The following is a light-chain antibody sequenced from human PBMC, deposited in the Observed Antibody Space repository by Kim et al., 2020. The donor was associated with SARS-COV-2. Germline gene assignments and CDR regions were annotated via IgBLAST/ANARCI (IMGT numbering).Light chain of an antibody. CDR3: QQYDNLLPT. CDR1: QDISNY. Sequence: DIQMTQSPSSLSASVGDRVTITCQASQDISNYLNWYQQKPGKAPKLLIYDASNLETGVPSRFSGSGSGTDFTFNISSLQPEDIATYYCQQYDNLLPTFGQGTRLEIK. CDR2: DAS. V-gene: IGKV1-33*01. J-gene: IGKJ5*01.